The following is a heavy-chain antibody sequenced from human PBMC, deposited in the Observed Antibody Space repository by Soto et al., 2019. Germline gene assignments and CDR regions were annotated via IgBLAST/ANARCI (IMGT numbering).Heavy chain of an antibody. CDR2: IWYDGSKK. J-gene: IGHJ4*02. D-gene: IGHD1-1*01. Sequence: QVQLVESGGGVVQPGRSLTLSCVASGFTFSNYGFHWVRQAPGQGLEWVALIWYDGSKKYYADFVRGRFTISRDYSGNTLYLQMNSLTAEDTAVYYCARDLGSTNYYFDYWGQGTLVIVSS. CDR3: ARDLGSTNYYFDY. CDR1: GFTFSNYG. V-gene: IGHV3-33*01.